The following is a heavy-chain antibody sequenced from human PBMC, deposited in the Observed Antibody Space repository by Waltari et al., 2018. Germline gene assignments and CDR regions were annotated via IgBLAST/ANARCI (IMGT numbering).Heavy chain of an antibody. Sequence: QVQLVPSGAEVKKPGASVRVSCKTSGYTFIAYYIHWVRQAPGQGLEWMGRVIPKSGGTSYPQKFKDRVTMTRDTSISTAYMELSRLTFDDTAVYFCARWPALSADPYYFDYWGQGTLVTVSS. CDR1: GYTFIAYY. V-gene: IGHV1-2*06. J-gene: IGHJ4*02. D-gene: IGHD3-16*01. CDR2: VIPKSGGT. CDR3: ARWPALSADPYYFDY.